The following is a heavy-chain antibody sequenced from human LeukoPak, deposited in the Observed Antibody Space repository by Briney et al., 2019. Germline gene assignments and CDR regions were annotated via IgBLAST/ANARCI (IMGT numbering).Heavy chain of an antibody. J-gene: IGHJ4*02. Sequence: SETLSPTCTVSGDSISSYYWSWIRQPAGKRLECIGRMYVTGSTNYNPSLKSRVTMSVDTSKNQFSLKLSSVTAADTAVYYCARDSGYDLTWGQGTLVTVSS. CDR2: MYVTGST. D-gene: IGHD5-12*01. V-gene: IGHV4-4*07. CDR1: GDSISSYY. CDR3: ARDSGYDLT.